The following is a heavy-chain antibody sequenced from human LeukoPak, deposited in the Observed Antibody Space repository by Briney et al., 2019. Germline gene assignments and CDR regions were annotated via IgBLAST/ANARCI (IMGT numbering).Heavy chain of an antibody. D-gene: IGHD3-22*01. CDR3: AKDHSGDYYDSSGYNDAFDI. CDR2: ISGSGGGT. Sequence: GGSPRLSCAASGFTFSSYGMSWVRQAPGKGLEWVSAISGSGGGTYYADSVKGRFTISRDNSKNTLYLQMNSLRAEDTAVYYCAKDHSGDYYDSSGYNDAFDIWGQGTMVTVSS. V-gene: IGHV3-23*01. J-gene: IGHJ3*02. CDR1: GFTFSSYG.